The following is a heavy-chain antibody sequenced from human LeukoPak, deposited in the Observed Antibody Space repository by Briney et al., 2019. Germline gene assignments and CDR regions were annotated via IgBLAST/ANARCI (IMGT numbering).Heavy chain of an antibody. CDR3: AKDPRDGGSRWIQYPRTYYYYGMDV. D-gene: IGHD5-18*01. CDR2: ISYDGSNK. CDR1: GVRFEDYA. J-gene: IGHJ6*04. V-gene: IGHV3-30*18. Sequence: PGGSLRLSCAISGVRFEDYAMNWVRQAPGKGLEWVAVISYDGSNKYYADSVKGRFTISRDNSKNTLYLQMNSLRAEDTAVYYCAKDPRDGGSRWIQYPRTYYYYGMDVWGKGTTVTVSS.